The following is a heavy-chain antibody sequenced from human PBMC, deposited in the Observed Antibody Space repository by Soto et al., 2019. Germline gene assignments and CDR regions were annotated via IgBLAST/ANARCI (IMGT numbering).Heavy chain of an antibody. CDR1: GGSISSYY. CDR2: IYTSGST. CDR3: ARGCSGGSCYYHYYGMDV. D-gene: IGHD2-15*01. V-gene: IGHV4-4*07. J-gene: IGHJ6*02. Sequence: QVQLQESGPGLVKPSETLSLTCTVSGGSISSYYWSWIRQPAGKGLEWIGRIYTSGSTNYNPSLKSRVTMSVDTSKNQFSLKLSSVTAADTAVYYCARGCSGGSCYYHYYGMDVWGQGTTVTVSS.